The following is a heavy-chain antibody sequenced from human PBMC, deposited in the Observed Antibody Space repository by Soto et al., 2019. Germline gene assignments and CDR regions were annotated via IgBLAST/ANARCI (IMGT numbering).Heavy chain of an antibody. Sequence: GGSLRLSCAASGFTFSNYGMHWVRQAPGKGLEWAAVISYDGSNKNYADSVKGRFTISRDNSKNALYLQMSSLRAEDTAVYYCVKDGSSGWPYYYGLDVWGQGTTVTVSS. D-gene: IGHD6-19*01. J-gene: IGHJ6*02. CDR1: GFTFSNYG. CDR2: ISYDGSNK. CDR3: VKDGSSGWPYYYGLDV. V-gene: IGHV3-30*18.